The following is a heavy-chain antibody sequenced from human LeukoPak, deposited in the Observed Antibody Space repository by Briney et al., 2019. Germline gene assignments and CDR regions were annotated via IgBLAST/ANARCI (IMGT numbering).Heavy chain of an antibody. D-gene: IGHD3-10*01. CDR1: GFTFSSYS. V-gene: IGHV3-21*01. J-gene: IGHJ4*02. CDR2: ISSSSSYI. Sequence: GGSLRLSCAASGFTFSSYSMNWVRQAPGKGLEWVSYISSSSSYIYYADSVKGRFTISRDNAKNSLYLQMNSLRAEDTAVYYCAREGDYYGSGSWSFDYWGQGTLVTVSS. CDR3: AREGDYYGSGSWSFDY.